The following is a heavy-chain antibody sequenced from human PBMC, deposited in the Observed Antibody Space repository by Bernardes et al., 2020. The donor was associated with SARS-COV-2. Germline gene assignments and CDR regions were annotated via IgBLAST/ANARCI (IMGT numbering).Heavy chain of an antibody. D-gene: IGHD1-1*01. CDR3: ARQNWSKGDY. J-gene: IGHJ4*02. CDR2: IYPDDSDT. Sequence: GASLKISCKTSGYSFTNYWIGWVRQMPGKGLEWMGIIYPDDSDTRYSPSFQGQVTISADKSISTAYLQWNSLKASDTAIYYCARQNWSKGDYWGQGTLVTVSS. V-gene: IGHV5-51*01. CDR1: GYSFTNYW.